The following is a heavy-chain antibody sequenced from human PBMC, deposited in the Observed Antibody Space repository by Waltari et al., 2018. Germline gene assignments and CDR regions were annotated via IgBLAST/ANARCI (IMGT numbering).Heavy chain of an antibody. D-gene: IGHD4-4*01. J-gene: IGHJ3*02. CDR2: IRKEGGEE. V-gene: IGHV3-7*01. CDR1: GFTFMNYW. Sequence: EVQLVESGGGLVQPGGSLRVSCVASGFTFMNYWMSWVRKAPGRGRELVASIRKEGGEEYYVDSVKGRFTVSRNNATNSLHLHMDSLRVEDTAIYYCARDSAPYSNYADAIDIWGQGTMVIVSS. CDR3: ARDSAPYSNYADAIDI.